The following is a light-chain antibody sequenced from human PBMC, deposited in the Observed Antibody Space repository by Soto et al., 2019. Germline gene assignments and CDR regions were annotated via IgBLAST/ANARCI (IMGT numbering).Light chain of an antibody. CDR1: QSVSSY. V-gene: IGKV3-11*01. CDR3: QQRSYWSPGALT. Sequence: EIVLTQSPATLSLSPGERATLSCRASQSVSSYLAWYQQKPGKAPRLLIYDASNRATGIPARFSVSGSGTDFTLTISSLEPEDFAVYYCQQRSYWSPGALTFGGGTKVEIK. J-gene: IGKJ4*01. CDR2: DAS.